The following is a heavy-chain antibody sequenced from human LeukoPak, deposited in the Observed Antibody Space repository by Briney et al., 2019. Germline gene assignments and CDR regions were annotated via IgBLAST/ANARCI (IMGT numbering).Heavy chain of an antibody. Sequence: ASVKVSCKASGYTFTGYYMHWVRQAPGQGLEWMGWINPNSGGTNYAQKFQGRVTMTRDTSISTAYMKLSRLRSDDTAVYYCARDSDPNYYYYYMDVWGKGTTVTVSS. CDR1: GYTFTGYY. J-gene: IGHJ6*03. CDR2: INPNSGGT. V-gene: IGHV1-2*02. D-gene: IGHD3-10*01. CDR3: ARDSDPNYYYYYMDV.